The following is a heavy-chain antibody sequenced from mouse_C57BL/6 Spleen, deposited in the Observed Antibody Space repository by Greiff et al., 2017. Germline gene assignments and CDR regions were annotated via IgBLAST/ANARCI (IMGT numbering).Heavy chain of an antibody. D-gene: IGHD2-4*01. CDR2: IVPNSGVT. Sequence: QVQLQQPGAELVEPGASVKLSCKASGYTFTSYWMHWVKQRPGRGLEWIGRIVPNSGVTKYTEKFKSKATLTVDKPSSTAYMQLSSLTSEDSAVYYCASDYPYAMDYWGQGTSVTVSS. CDR3: ASDYPYAMDY. J-gene: IGHJ4*01. V-gene: IGHV1-72*01. CDR1: GYTFTSYW.